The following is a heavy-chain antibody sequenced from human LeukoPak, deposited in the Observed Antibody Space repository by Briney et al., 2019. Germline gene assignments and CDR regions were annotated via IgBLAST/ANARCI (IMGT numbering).Heavy chain of an antibody. V-gene: IGHV4-31*03. Sequence: SETLSLTCTVSGGSISSGGYYWSWIRQHPGKGLEWIGYIYYSGSTYYNPSLKSRVTISVDTSKNQFSLKLSSVTAADTAVYYCARDERTAAGTVSGAFDIWGQGTMVTVSS. CDR1: GGSISSGGYY. CDR3: ARDERTAAGTVSGAFDI. D-gene: IGHD6-13*01. J-gene: IGHJ3*02. CDR2: IYYSGST.